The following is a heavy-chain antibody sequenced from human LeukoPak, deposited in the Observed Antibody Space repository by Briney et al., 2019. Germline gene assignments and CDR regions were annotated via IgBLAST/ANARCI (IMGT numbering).Heavy chain of an antibody. CDR2: IYHSGST. V-gene: IGHV4-38-2*02. CDR1: GYSISCGYY. Sequence: SETLSLTCTVSGYSISCGYYWGWIRQPPGKGLEWIGSIYHSGSTYYNPSLKSRVTISVDTSKNQSSLKLSSVTAADTAVYYCARGANPGVADYWGQGTLVTVSS. CDR3: ARGANPGVADY. J-gene: IGHJ4*02. D-gene: IGHD3-3*01.